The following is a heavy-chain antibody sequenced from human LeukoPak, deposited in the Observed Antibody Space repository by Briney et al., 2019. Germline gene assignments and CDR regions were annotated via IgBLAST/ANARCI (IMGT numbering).Heavy chain of an antibody. D-gene: IGHD3-22*01. J-gene: IGHJ4*02. V-gene: IGHV3-23*01. CDR2: ISGSGGTT. Sequence: GGSLRLSCAASGFTFSSYAMSWVRQAPEKGLEWFSAISGSGGTTYYADSMKGRFTISRDNSKNTLYLQMNSLRAEDTAVYYCAKRGYYYDSSGYYYFDYWGQGTLVTVSS. CDR1: GFTFSSYA. CDR3: AKRGYYYDSSGYYYFDY.